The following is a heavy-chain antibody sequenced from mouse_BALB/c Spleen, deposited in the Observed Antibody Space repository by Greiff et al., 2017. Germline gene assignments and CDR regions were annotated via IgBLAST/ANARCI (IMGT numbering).Heavy chain of an antibody. Sequence: EVKLLESGPSLVKPSQTLSLTCSVTGDSITSDYWNWIRKFPGNKLEYMGYISYSGSTYYNPSLKSRISITRDTSKNQYYLQLNSVTTEDTATYYCARYYYGGRYFDDWGQGTTVTVSS. CDR1: GDSITSDY. V-gene: IGHV3-8*02. CDR2: ISYSGST. CDR3: ARYYYGGRYFDD. J-gene: IGHJ2*01. D-gene: IGHD1-1*02.